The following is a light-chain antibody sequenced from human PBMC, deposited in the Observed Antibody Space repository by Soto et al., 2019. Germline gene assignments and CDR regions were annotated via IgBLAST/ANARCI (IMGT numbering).Light chain of an antibody. CDR3: QQYGSSPRT. J-gene: IGKJ1*01. Sequence: EIVLTQSPSTLSLSPGERATLSCRASQSVSSSYLAWYQQKPGQAPRLLIYGASSRATGIPHRFSGSGSGTDFTLTISRLEPEDFAVYYCQQYGSSPRTFGQGTKVEIK. CDR1: QSVSSSY. V-gene: IGKV3-20*01. CDR2: GAS.